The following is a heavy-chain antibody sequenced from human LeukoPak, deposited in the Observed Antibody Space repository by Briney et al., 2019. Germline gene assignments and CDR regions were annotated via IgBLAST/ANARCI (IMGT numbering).Heavy chain of an antibody. CDR1: GGTFSSYA. V-gene: IGHV1-69*06. CDR2: IIPIFGTA. J-gene: IGHJ4*02. D-gene: IGHD3-10*01. CDR3: ARKGSGSYHFDY. Sequence: ASVKVSCKASGGTFSSYAISWVRQAPGQGLEWMGGIIPIFGTANYAQKFQGRVTITADKSTSTAYMELSSLRSEDTAVYYCARKGSGSYHFDYWGQGTLVTVSS.